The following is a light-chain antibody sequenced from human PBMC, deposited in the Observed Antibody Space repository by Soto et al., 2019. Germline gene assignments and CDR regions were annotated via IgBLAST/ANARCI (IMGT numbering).Light chain of an antibody. Sequence: DIQLTQSPSFLSASVGDRVTITCRASQGIRSYLAWYQQPPGKAPKLLIYGASTLQRGVSSRFSGSGSGTEFTLTISRLQPEDFATYYCQHLNTYPRTFGQWTKLEVK. CDR1: QGIRSY. J-gene: IGKJ2*01. CDR2: GAS. CDR3: QHLNTYPRT. V-gene: IGKV1-9*01.